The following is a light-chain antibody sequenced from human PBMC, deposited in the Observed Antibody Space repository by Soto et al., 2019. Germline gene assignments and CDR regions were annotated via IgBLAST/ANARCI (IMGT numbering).Light chain of an antibody. CDR3: LQHNSYPYT. V-gene: IGKV1-17*01. Sequence: DIQMTQSPSSLSASVGDRVSITCRASQGITRDLAGYQQKPGKAPKRLIYAASSLQSGVPSRFSGSGSGTEFTLTISSLQPEDFATYYCLQHNSYPYTFGQGTRLEIK. CDR1: QGITRD. CDR2: AAS. J-gene: IGKJ2*01.